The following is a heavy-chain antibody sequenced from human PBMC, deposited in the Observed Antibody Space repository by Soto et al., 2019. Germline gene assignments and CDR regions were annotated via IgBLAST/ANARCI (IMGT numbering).Heavy chain of an antibody. D-gene: IGHD1-26*01. CDR3: ARDRFVVAANAYFDY. Sequence: QVHLVQSGGEVKKPGASVKVSCKAFGYSFSSYGVNLERQAPAQGLEWMGWISTYNGNTIYAQQLQGRVTLTTDTSTNTAYMELRSLRSDDTAVYYCARDRFVVAANAYFDYWGQGTLVTVSS. V-gene: IGHV1-18*01. CDR1: GYSFSSYG. CDR2: ISTYNGNT. J-gene: IGHJ4*02.